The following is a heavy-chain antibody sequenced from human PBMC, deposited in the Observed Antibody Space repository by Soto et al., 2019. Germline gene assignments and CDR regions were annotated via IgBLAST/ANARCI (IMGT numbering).Heavy chain of an antibody. J-gene: IGHJ4*02. V-gene: IGHV4-30-4*01. Sequence: QVQLQESGPGLVEPSQTLSLTCTVSGASINSDDYYFSWIRQPPGKGLEWIGHIYHSGITYTNPSLRSGVSISMDTSKNQFSLNLNSVTAADTAVYSCARAPNADKVDYWGQGTLVTVSS. CDR1: GASINSDDYY. CDR2: IYHSGIT. CDR3: ARAPNADKVDY.